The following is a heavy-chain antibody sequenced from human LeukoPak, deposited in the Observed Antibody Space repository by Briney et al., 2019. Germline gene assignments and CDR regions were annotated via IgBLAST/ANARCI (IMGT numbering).Heavy chain of an antibody. Sequence: GGSLRLSCAASGFTFSSYSMNWVRQAPGKGLEWVSSISTSSTYIYYADSVRGRFTISRDNAKNSLYLQMNSLRAEDTAVYYCARDPPFIIGTTFFDYWGQGTLVTVSS. CDR1: GFTFSSYS. CDR2: ISTSSTYI. D-gene: IGHD1-20*01. J-gene: IGHJ4*02. CDR3: ARDPPFIIGTTFFDY. V-gene: IGHV3-21*01.